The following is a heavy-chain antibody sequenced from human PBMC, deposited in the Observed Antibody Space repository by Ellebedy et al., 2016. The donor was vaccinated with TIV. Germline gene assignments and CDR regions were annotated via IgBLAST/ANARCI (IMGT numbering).Heavy chain of an antibody. V-gene: IGHV3-7*01. CDR2: IYQDGSEN. Sequence: GESLKISCAASGFSFRSYWMSWVRQAPGKGLEWVANIYQDGSENYYVDSVEGRFTISKANANNVLSLQMKSLRAEDTAVYYCARRGSYGDYAVHVNSWFDSWGQGTPVTVAP. CDR3: ARRGSYGDYAVHVNSWFDS. J-gene: IGHJ5*01. CDR1: GFSFRSYW. D-gene: IGHD4-17*01.